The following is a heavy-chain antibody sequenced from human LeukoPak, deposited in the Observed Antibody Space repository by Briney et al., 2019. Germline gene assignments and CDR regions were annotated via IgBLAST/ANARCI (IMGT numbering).Heavy chain of an antibody. D-gene: IGHD1-1*01. CDR2: ISWNSGSI. Sequence: GRSLRLSCAASEFTFDDYAMHWVRQAPGKGLERVSGISWNSGSICYADSVKGRFTISRDNAKNSLYLQMNSLRAEDTALYYCAKTRGYNWNDESPLDYWGQGTLVTVSS. V-gene: IGHV3-9*01. CDR3: AKTRGYNWNDESPLDY. CDR1: EFTFDDYA. J-gene: IGHJ4*02.